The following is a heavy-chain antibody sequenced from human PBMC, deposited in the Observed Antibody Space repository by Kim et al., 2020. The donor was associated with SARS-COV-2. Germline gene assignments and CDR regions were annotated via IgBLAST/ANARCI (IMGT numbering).Heavy chain of an antibody. Sequence: GGSLRLSCAASGFTFSNAWMSWVRQAPGKGLEWVGRIKSKTDGGTTDYAAPVKGRFTISRDDSKNTLYLQMNSLKTEDTAVYYCTTDHEGGSYRVQGVPSFDYWGQGTLVTVSS. V-gene: IGHV3-15*01. CDR1: GFTFSNAW. CDR3: TTDHEGGSYRVQGVPSFDY. J-gene: IGHJ4*02. D-gene: IGHD3-10*01. CDR2: IKSKTDGGTT.